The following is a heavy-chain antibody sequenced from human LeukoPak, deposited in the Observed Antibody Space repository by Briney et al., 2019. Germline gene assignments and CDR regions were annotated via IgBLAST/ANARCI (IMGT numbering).Heavy chain of an antibody. D-gene: IGHD3-22*01. CDR3: ATDYYYDSSGMGDYFDY. CDR2: INPNSGGT. Sequence: ASVKVSCKASGYTFTGYYMHWVRQAPGQGLEWMGWINPNSGGTNYAQKFQGRVTMTRDTSISTAYMELSRLRSDDTAVYYCATDYYYDSSGMGDYFDYWGQGTLVTVSS. J-gene: IGHJ4*02. CDR1: GYTFTGYY. V-gene: IGHV1-2*02.